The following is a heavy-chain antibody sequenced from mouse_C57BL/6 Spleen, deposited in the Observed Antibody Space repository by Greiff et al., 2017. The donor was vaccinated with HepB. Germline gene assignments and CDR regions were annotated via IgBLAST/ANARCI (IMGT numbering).Heavy chain of an antibody. Sequence: QVQLKESGAELVKPGASVKLSCKASGYTFTEYTIHWVKQRSGQGLEWIGWFYPGSGSIKYNEKFKDKATLTANKSSSTVYMELSRLTSEDSAVYFCARHEGLTAYFDYWGQGTTLTVSS. D-gene: IGHD4-1*01. CDR3: ARHEGLTAYFDY. CDR1: GYTFTEYT. V-gene: IGHV1-62-2*01. J-gene: IGHJ2*01. CDR2: FYPGSGSI.